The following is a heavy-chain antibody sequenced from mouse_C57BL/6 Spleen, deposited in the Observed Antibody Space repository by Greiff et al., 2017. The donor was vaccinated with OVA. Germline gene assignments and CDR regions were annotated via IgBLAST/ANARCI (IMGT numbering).Heavy chain of an antibody. J-gene: IGHJ4*01. D-gene: IGHD1-1*01. V-gene: IGHV14-4*01. CDR1: GFNIKDDY. Sequence: EVQLQQSGAELVRPGASVKLSCTASGFNIKDDYMHWVKQRPEQGLEWIGWIDPENGDTGYASKFQGKATMTADNSSTPAYLQLSSLTSEDTAVDYWCARSMGSRGDYWGQGTSVTVSS. CDR3: CARSMGSRGDY. CDR2: IDPENGDT.